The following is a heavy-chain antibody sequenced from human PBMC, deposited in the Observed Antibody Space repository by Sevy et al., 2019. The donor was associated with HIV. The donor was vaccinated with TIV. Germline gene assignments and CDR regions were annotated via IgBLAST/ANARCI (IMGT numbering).Heavy chain of an antibody. CDR3: VKEGGGEGGDH. D-gene: IGHD2-21*01. Sequence: GGSLRLSCAASGFSYSSYGMHWVRQAPAKGLEWVAYIQYDGSNKDYADSVKGRFTISRDNSKNTLDLQMNSLRVEDTAVYYCVKEGGGEGGDHWGQGTLVIVSS. V-gene: IGHV3-30*02. J-gene: IGHJ4*02. CDR1: GFSYSSYG. CDR2: IQYDGSNK.